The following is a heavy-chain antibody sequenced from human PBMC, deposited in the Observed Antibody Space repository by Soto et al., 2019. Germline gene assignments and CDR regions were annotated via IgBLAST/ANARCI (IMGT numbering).Heavy chain of an antibody. Sequence: QGQLVQSGAEVKKPGASVKVSGKASGYTFTSYGIIWVRQAPGQGLEWMGWISTYNGNTKYAQKLQGRVTMTTDTSTSTAYMELRSLRSDDTAVFYCAREMVRGVGSDYWGQGTLVTVSS. J-gene: IGHJ4*02. CDR2: ISTYNGNT. CDR3: AREMVRGVGSDY. D-gene: IGHD3-10*01. V-gene: IGHV1-18*01. CDR1: GYTFTSYG.